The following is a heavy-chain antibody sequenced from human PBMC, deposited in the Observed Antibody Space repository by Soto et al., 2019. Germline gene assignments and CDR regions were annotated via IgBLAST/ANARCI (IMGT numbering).Heavy chain of an antibody. V-gene: IGHV5-51*01. CDR2: ISPGDSDT. D-gene: IGHD1-26*01. Sequence: XESLTISRKASGYNFSSYLLVWVRQMPGKGLEWMGIISPGDSDTRYSPSFLGQVTISVDKSITTAYLQWSSLKASDTAMYFCAVTWYSGSPVEAMDVWGQGTTVTVSS. CDR3: AVTWYSGSPVEAMDV. CDR1: GYNFSSYL. J-gene: IGHJ6*02.